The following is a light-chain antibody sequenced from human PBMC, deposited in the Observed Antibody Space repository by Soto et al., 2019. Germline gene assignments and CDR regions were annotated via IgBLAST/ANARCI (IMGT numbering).Light chain of an antibody. CDR3: QQYGDWPLT. J-gene: IGKJ4*01. CDR1: QSVGNN. Sequence: EIVVTQSPATLSVSPGERATLSFRASQSVGNNFAWYQQKPGQAPRLLIFATSTRATGVPARFSGSGSGTECTPTISSLQSEDFAVYYCQQYGDWPLTFGGGAKVEIE. V-gene: IGKV3-15*01. CDR2: ATS.